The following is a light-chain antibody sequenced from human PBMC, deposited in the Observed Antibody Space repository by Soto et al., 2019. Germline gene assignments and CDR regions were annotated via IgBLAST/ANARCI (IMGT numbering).Light chain of an antibody. CDR1: QSISSS. Sequence: EIVMTQSPATLSVSPGERVTLSCRASQSISSSVAWYQQKSGQAPGLLIYGASTRATGLPARFSGSGSGTEFTLTISSLQSEDFAVYYCQQYNNWPITFGQGTRLEIK. CDR2: GAS. V-gene: IGKV3-15*01. J-gene: IGKJ5*01. CDR3: QQYNNWPIT.